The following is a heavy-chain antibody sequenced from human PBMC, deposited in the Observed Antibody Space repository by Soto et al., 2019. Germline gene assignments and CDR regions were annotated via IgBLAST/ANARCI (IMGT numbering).Heavy chain of an antibody. D-gene: IGHD5-18*01. CDR3: ARPHVETGAHKDEGNHALDV. CDR1: GYTFTNDW. Sequence: PGESLKISCKGSGYTFTNDWIVWVRQVPGKGLEWLGIINPADSHTRYSPSFQGQVTASVDKSIKTAYLQWSSLRASDSAMYYCARPHVETGAHKDEGNHALDVWGQGPTVTVSS. J-gene: IGHJ6*02. V-gene: IGHV5-51*01. CDR2: INPADSHT.